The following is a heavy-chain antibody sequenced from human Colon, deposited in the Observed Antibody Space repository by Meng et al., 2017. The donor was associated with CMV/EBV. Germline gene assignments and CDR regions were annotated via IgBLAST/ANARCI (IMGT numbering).Heavy chain of an antibody. CDR2: IHTDTGHP. J-gene: IGHJ4*02. D-gene: IGHD3-10*01. V-gene: IGHV7-4-1*02. CDR3: ARGGGEIYYGSGTCDY. CDR1: WSPFTDYA. Sequence: SWSPFTDYALNWVRQSPGQGLEWMRCIHTDTGHPTYAQGFTGRFVFSLDTSVSTAYLQISSLKAEDTAVYYCARGGGEIYYGSGTCDYWGQGALVTVSS.